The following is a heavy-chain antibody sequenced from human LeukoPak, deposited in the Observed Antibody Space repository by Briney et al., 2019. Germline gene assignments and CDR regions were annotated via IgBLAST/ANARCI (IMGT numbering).Heavy chain of an antibody. CDR2: IEQYGSEK. CDR1: GFTFSNYW. J-gene: IGHJ3*02. D-gene: IGHD3-10*01. CDR3: ARGDYFGSGTSFIDAFDI. V-gene: IGHV3-7*01. Sequence: GGSLRLSCAASGFTFSNYWMSWVRQAPGKGLEWVANIEQYGSEKYYVDSVKGRFTISRDNAKNSLYLQMNSLGAEDTAVYYCARGDYFGSGTSFIDAFDIWGQGTMVTVS.